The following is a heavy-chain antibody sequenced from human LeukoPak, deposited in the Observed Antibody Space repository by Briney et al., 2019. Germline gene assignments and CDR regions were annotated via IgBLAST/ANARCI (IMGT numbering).Heavy chain of an antibody. J-gene: IGHJ4*02. CDR2: ITASSSTI. D-gene: IGHD3-22*01. Sequence: PGGSLRLSCAASGFSFSSCDMNWVRQDPGEGLEWVSYITASSSTIYYADSVKGRFTISRDNAKNSLYLQMNSLRDEDTAVYYCARDAYDTSAYYYFDFWGQGTLVTVAA. CDR3: ARDAYDTSAYYYFDF. V-gene: IGHV3-48*02. CDR1: GFSFSSCD.